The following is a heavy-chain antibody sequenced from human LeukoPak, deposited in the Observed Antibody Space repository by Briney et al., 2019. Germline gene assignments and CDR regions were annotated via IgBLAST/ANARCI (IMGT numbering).Heavy chain of an antibody. Sequence: GGSLRLSCAASRFTFSSYAMSWVRQAPGKGLEWVSAISGSGGSTYYADSVKGRFTISRDNSKNTLYLQMNSLRAEDTAVYYCAKAAYDSSGYPNWFDPWGQGTLVTVSS. CDR1: RFTFSSYA. D-gene: IGHD3-22*01. V-gene: IGHV3-23*01. CDR2: ISGSGGST. J-gene: IGHJ5*02. CDR3: AKAAYDSSGYPNWFDP.